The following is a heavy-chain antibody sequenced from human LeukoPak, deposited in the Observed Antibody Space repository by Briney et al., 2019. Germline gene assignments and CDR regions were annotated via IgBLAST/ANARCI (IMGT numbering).Heavy chain of an antibody. V-gene: IGHV4-34*01. CDR2: INHRGST. D-gene: IGHD2-15*01. Sequence: SETLSLTCAVYGGSFSGYYWSWIRQPPGKGLEWIGEINHRGSTNYNPSLKSRVTISVDTSKNQFSLKLSSVTAADTAVYYCAREDYCSGGSCYSGYFQHWGQGTLVTVSS. J-gene: IGHJ1*01. CDR3: AREDYCSGGSCYSGYFQH. CDR1: GGSFSGYY.